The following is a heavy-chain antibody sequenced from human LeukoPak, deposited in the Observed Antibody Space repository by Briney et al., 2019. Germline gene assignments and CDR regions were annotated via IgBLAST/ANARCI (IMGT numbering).Heavy chain of an antibody. Sequence: SSETLSLTCTVCGGSINSHYWTWIRQPAGKGLEWIGRIWSSGGLWSSGGTNYNPSLTSRITMSVDTSKNQFSLRLSSVTAADTAVYYCARDSPDGYTHGHYYYNIDVWGKGTTVTVSS. CDR1: GGSINSHY. CDR2: IWSSGGLWSSGGT. D-gene: IGHD5-18*01. J-gene: IGHJ6*03. CDR3: ARDSPDGYTHGHYYYNIDV. V-gene: IGHV4-4*07.